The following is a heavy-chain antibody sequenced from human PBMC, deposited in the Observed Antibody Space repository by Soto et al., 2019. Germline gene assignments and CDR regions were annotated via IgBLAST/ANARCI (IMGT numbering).Heavy chain of an antibody. Sequence: SETLSLTCTVSGGSISSYYWSWIRQPPGKGLEWIGYIYYSGSTNYNPSLKSRVTISVDTSKNQFSLKLSSVTAADTAVYYCARGSKHSSGNWFDPWGQGTLVTVSS. D-gene: IGHD6-25*01. CDR1: GGSISSYY. V-gene: IGHV4-59*08. CDR3: ARGSKHSSGNWFDP. CDR2: IYYSGST. J-gene: IGHJ5*02.